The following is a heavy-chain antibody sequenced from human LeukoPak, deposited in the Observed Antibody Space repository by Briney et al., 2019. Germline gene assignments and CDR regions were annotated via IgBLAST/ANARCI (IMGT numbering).Heavy chain of an antibody. V-gene: IGHV3-66*01. CDR2: IYSGGST. D-gene: IGHD3-22*01. CDR1: GFTVSSNY. Sequence: GGSLRLSCAASGFTVSSNYMSWVRQAPGKGLEWVSVIYSGGSTYYADSVKGRFTISRDNSKNTLYLQMNSLRAEDTAVYYCARVANYYDSSGVIDYWGQGTLVTVSS. CDR3: ARVANYYDSSGVIDY. J-gene: IGHJ4*02.